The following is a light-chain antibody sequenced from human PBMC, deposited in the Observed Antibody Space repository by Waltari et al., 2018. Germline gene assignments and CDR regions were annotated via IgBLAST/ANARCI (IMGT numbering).Light chain of an antibody. CDR2: DAS. CDR1: QTVYSY. CDR3: QERSNWPGGS. Sequence: ENVLTQSPATLSLSPGERATLSCSASQTVYSYLAWYQQKPGLPPRLLIYDASSRATGIPARFVGSGSGTDFTLTISRLEPEDFAVYYCQERSNWPGGSFGGGTKVEIK. J-gene: IGKJ4*01. V-gene: IGKV3-11*01.